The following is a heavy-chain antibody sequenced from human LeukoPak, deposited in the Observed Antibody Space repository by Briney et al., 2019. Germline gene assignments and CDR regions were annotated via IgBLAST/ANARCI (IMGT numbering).Heavy chain of an antibody. J-gene: IGHJ4*02. Sequence: GESLKISCKGSGYRFTSYWIGWVRQMPGKGREWMGIIYPGDSDTRYSPSFQGQVTISADKSISTAYLQWSSLKASDTAMYYCARRYYYGSGSYVHFDYWGQGTLVTVSS. V-gene: IGHV5-51*01. CDR3: ARRYYYGSGSYVHFDY. D-gene: IGHD3-10*01. CDR2: IYPGDSDT. CDR1: GYRFTSYW.